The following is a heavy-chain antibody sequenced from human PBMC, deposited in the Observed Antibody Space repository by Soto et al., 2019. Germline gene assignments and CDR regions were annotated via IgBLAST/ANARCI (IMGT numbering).Heavy chain of an antibody. CDR3: ARGEVVASNGFDP. J-gene: IGHJ5*02. Sequence: QVQMQESGPGLVKPSQTLYLTCSVSGGSIIDSGSFYWNWIRQHPGKGLEWIGYIYYSGSTYYKRSLKSPATISLDTSKNQFSLKLTSVTAADPAIYYCARGEVVASNGFDPWGQGTLVTVSS. CDR1: GGSIIDSGSFY. V-gene: IGHV4-31*01. D-gene: IGHD2-15*01. CDR2: IYYSGST.